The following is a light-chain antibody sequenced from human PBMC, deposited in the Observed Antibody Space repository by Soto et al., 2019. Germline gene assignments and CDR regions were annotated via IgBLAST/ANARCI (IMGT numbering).Light chain of an antibody. CDR3: TSYTTRNTLT. CDR1: SRNIGAYNY. J-gene: IGLJ2*01. V-gene: IGLV2-14*03. CDR2: DVN. Sequence: QSALTQPASVSGAPGQSITLYCTGTSRNIGAYNYVSWFQQYPGKAPKCMIYDVNNRPSGVSNRFSGSKSGNTASLTISGLQDDDEAVYYCTSYTTRNTLTLGGGTQLTVL.